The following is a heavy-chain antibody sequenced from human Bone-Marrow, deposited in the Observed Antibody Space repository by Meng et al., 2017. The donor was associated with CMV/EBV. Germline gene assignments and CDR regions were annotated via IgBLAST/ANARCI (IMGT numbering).Heavy chain of an antibody. CDR2: IFGRGDTT. CDR1: GFTFSGYA. J-gene: IGHJ6*02. CDR3: ARVLVGLMDAMDV. Sequence: GESLKISCAASGFTFSGYAMSWVRQAPGKGLEWVSTIFGRGDTTYYAESVKGRFTISRDNSKNTLYLQMNSLRAEDTAVYYCARVLVGLMDAMDVWGQGTAVTVSS. V-gene: IGHV3-23*01. D-gene: IGHD2-8*02.